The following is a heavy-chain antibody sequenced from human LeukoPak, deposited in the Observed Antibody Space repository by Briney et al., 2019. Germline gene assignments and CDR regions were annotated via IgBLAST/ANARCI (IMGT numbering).Heavy chain of an antibody. D-gene: IGHD1-26*01. J-gene: IGHJ4*02. CDR3: AALGQFDY. CDR1: GFTFSSYS. CDR2: IRYDGSNK. Sequence: GGSLRLSCAASGFTFSSYSMNWVRQAPGKGLEWVAFIRYDGSNKYYADSVKGRFTISRDNSKNTLYLQMNSLRAEDTAVYYCAALGQFDYWGQGTLVTVSS. V-gene: IGHV3-30*02.